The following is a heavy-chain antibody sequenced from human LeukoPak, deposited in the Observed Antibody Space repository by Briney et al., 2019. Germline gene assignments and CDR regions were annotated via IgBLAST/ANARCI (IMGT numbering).Heavy chain of an antibody. J-gene: IGHJ6*03. CDR1: GFTFSSYS. V-gene: IGHV3-21*01. Sequence: GGSLRLSCAASGFTFSSYSMNWVRQAPGKGLEWVSSISSGSSYIYYADSVKGRFTISRDNAKNSLCLQMNSLRAEDTAVYYCARVLWGGDYYYMDVWGKGTTVTVSS. CDR2: ISSGSSYI. D-gene: IGHD1-26*01. CDR3: ARVLWGGDYYYMDV.